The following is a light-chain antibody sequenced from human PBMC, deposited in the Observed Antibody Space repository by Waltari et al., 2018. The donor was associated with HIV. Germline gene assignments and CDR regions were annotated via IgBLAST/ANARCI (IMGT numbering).Light chain of an antibody. CDR2: GAS. J-gene: IGKJ4*01. Sequence: EIVLTQSPGTLSLSPGERATLSCRASQSVTSSFLSWYQQKPGQAPRLLIDGASSRATGIPDRFSGGGSGTDFTLTISRLEPEDFAVYYCQQYGSSPLTFGGGTKVDIK. CDR3: QQYGSSPLT. V-gene: IGKV3-20*01. CDR1: QSVTSSF.